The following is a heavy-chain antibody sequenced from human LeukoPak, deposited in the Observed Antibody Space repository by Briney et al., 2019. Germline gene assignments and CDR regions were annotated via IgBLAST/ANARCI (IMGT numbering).Heavy chain of an antibody. V-gene: IGHV4-38-2*02. CDR1: GYSISSGYY. CDR3: ARDGALIVVVPAAIDYYGSGSSPIDY. J-gene: IGHJ4*02. D-gene: IGHD2-2*01. Sequence: PSETLSLTCTVSGYSISSGYYWGWIRQPPGKGLEWIGSIYHSGSTYYNPSLKSRVTISVDTSKNQFSLKLSSVTAADTAVYYCARDGALIVVVPAAIDYYGSGSSPIDYWGQGTLVTVSS. CDR2: IYHSGST.